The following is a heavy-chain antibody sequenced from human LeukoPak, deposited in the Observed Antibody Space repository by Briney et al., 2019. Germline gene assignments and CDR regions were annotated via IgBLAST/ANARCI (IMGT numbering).Heavy chain of an antibody. CDR2: ISYDGSNK. Sequence: NPGGSLRLSCAASGFTFSSYAMHWVRQAPGKGLEWVAVISYDGSNKYYADSVKGRFTISRDNSKNTLYLQMNSPRAEDTAVYYCAKDPQGFKNKDSDIVVVPAAPYYYYYYMDVWGKGTTVTVSS. CDR3: AKDPQGFKNKDSDIVVVPAAPYYYYYYMDV. J-gene: IGHJ6*03. V-gene: IGHV3-30-3*01. CDR1: GFTFSSYA. D-gene: IGHD2-2*01.